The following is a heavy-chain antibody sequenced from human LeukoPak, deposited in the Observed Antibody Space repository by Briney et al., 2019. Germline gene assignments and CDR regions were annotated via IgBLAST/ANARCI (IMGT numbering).Heavy chain of an antibody. CDR1: GGSISSYY. V-gene: IGHV4-59*12. D-gene: IGHD2-21*02. Sequence: SETLSLTCTVSGGSISSYYWSWIRQPPGKGLEWIGYIYYSGSTNYNPSLKSRVTISVDTSKNQFSLKLSSVTAADTAVYYCARVVTGLLEGNWFDPWGQGTLVTVSS. CDR2: IYYSGST. J-gene: IGHJ5*02. CDR3: ARVVTGLLEGNWFDP.